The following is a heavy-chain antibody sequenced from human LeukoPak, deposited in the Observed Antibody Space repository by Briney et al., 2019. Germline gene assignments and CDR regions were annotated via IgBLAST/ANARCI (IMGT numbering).Heavy chain of an antibody. D-gene: IGHD2-15*01. Sequence: SETLSLTCTVSGGSISSYYWSWIRQPPGKGLEWIGYIYYSGSTNYNPSLKSRVTISVDTSKNQFSLKLTSVTAADTAVYYCARGRGGYCSTGSCYSGLNYWGQGILVTVSS. V-gene: IGHV4-59*12. J-gene: IGHJ4*02. CDR2: IYYSGST. CDR3: ARGRGGYCSTGSCYSGLNY. CDR1: GGSISSYY.